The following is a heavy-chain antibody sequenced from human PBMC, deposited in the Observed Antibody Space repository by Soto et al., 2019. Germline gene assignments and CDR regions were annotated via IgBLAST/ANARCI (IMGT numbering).Heavy chain of an antibody. CDR1: GFTFSSYG. CDR3: AKDESSGWYRFVLSYSYGMDV. J-gene: IGHJ6*02. CDR2: ISYDGSNK. D-gene: IGHD6-19*01. V-gene: IGHV3-30*18. Sequence: GGSLRLSCAASGFTFSSYGMHWVRQAPGKGLEWVAVISYDGSNKYYADSVKGRFTISRDNSKNTLYLQMNSLRAEDTAVYYCAKDESSGWYRFVLSYSYGMDVWGQGTTVTVSS.